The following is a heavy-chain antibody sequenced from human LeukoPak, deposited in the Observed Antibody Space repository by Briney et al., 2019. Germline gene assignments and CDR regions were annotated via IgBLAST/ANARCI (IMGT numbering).Heavy chain of an antibody. CDR3: TRGYSGYGNFDC. Sequence: GWSLRLSCAAIGFTSNYWMHWVRQAPGKGLVWVSRISGDGSTTFYADSVKGRFTISRDNSKNTLYLQMNSLRAEDTAVYYCTRGYSGYGNFDCWGQGTLVTVSS. D-gene: IGHD5-12*01. CDR2: ISGDGSTT. J-gene: IGHJ4*02. V-gene: IGHV3-74*01. CDR1: GFTSNYW.